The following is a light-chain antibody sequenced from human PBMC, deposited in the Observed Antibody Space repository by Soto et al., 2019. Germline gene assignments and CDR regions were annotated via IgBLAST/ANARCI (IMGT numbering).Light chain of an antibody. J-gene: IGKJ4*01. CDR3: QHCQPYGDSPPLT. CDR1: PNVSYY. CDR2: DAS. V-gene: IGKV3-20*01. Sequence: EVWWLQSRRSVSLSPGEGPTRSGMASPNVSYYLAWYQQKPGQAPRLLIYDASSRATGVPDRFSGSGSGTDFPLTISRLEPEDFAVYYCQHCQPYGDSPPLTFGGGTQVDIK.